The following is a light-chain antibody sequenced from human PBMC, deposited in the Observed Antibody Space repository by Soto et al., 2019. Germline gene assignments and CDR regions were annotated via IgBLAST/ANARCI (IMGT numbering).Light chain of an antibody. CDR2: WAS. CDR3: QQYYGIPFT. CDR1: QSVLYSSSNKNY. J-gene: IGKJ4*01. V-gene: IGKV4-1*01. Sequence: DIVMTQSPDSLAVSLGERATINCKSSQSVLYSSSNKNYLSWYQQKPGQPPKLLIYWASTRESGVPDRFSGSGSGTDFTLTISSLQAEDVAVYYCQQYYGIPFTFGGGTKVEIQ.